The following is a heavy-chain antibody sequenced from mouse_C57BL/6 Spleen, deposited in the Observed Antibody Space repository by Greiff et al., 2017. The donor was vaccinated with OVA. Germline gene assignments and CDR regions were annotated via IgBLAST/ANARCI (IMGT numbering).Heavy chain of an antibody. CDR3: ARDWVGYFDV. D-gene: IGHD4-1*01. CDR2: INPNYGTN. J-gene: IGHJ1*03. CDR1: GYSFTDYN. V-gene: IGHV1-39*01. Sequence: EVKLQQSGPELVKPGASVKISCKASGYSFTDYNMNWVKPSNGKSLEWIGVINPNYGTNSYNQQFTIKATLTVDQSSSTAYMQRNSLTSEDSAVYYWARDWVGYFDVWGTGTTVTVSS.